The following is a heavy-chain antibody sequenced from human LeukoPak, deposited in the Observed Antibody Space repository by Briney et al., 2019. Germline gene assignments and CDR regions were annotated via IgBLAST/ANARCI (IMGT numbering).Heavy chain of an antibody. V-gene: IGHV3-66*01. CDR2: IYSGGST. CDR3: ARDYSRSWYDGMDV. D-gene: IGHD6-13*01. CDR1: GFTVSSNY. J-gene: IGHJ6*02. Sequence: GGSLRLSCAASGFTVSSNYMSWVRQAPGKGLEWVSVIYSGGSTYYADSVKGRFTISRDNSKNTLYLQMNSLRAEDTAVYYCARDYSRSWYDGMDVWGQGTTVTVSS.